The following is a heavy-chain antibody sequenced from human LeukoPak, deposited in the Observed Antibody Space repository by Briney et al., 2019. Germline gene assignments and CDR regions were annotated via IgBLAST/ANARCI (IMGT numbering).Heavy chain of an antibody. CDR3: AREGISRRPAAIVGAPDY. J-gene: IGHJ4*02. CDR2: ISYDATNK. Sequence: PGKSLRLSCAASGFTFSDFGMHWVRQAPGKGLEWVSAISYDATNKYSADSVRGRFTISRDNSKNTLFLQMNSLRAEDTAVYYCAREGISRRPAAIVGAPDYWGQGTLVTVSS. D-gene: IGHD2-2*01. CDR1: GFTFSDFG. V-gene: IGHV3-30*03.